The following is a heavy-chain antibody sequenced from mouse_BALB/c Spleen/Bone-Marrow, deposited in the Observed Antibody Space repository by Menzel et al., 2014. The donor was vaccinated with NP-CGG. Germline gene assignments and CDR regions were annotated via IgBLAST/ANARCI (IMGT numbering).Heavy chain of an antibody. CDR2: INPGSSTI. CDR3: ARSGNYWYFDV. Sequence: VQLQQPGGGLVQPGGSLNLSCAASGFDFSRYWMSWARQAPGKGQEWIGEINPGSSTINYTPSLKDKFIISRDNAKNTLYLQMSKVRSEDTALYYCARSGNYWYFDVWGAGTTVTVSS. V-gene: IGHV4-2*02. CDR1: GFDFSRYW. D-gene: IGHD1-1*01. J-gene: IGHJ1*01.